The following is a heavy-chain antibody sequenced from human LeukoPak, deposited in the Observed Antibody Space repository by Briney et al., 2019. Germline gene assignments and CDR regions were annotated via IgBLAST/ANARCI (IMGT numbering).Heavy chain of an antibody. D-gene: IGHD3-10*01. V-gene: IGHV4-34*01. J-gene: IGHJ1*01. CDR1: GGSFSGYY. CDR3: AGPGSGTFAAEYFQH. CDR2: INHSGST. Sequence: PSETLSLTCAVYGGSFSGYYWSWIRQPPGKGLEWIGEINHSGSTNYNPSLKSRVTISVDTSKNQFSLKLSSVTAADTAVYHCAGPGSGTFAAEYFQHWGQGTLVTVSS.